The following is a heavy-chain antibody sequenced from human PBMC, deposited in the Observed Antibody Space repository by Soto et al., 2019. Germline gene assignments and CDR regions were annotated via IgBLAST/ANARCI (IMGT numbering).Heavy chain of an antibody. Sequence: SETLSLTCTVSGGSISSGGYYWSWIRQQPGKGLEWIGYIYYSGSTYYNPSLKSRVTISVDTSKNQFSLKLSFVTAADTAVYYCARDTELLFDYWGQGTLVTVSS. V-gene: IGHV4-31*03. J-gene: IGHJ4*02. CDR1: GGSISSGGYY. CDR2: IYYSGST. CDR3: ARDTELLFDY. D-gene: IGHD2-15*01.